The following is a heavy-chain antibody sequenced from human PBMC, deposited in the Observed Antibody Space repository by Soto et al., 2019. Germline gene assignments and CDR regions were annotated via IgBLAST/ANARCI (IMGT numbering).Heavy chain of an antibody. J-gene: IGHJ3*02. CDR1: GYPVTAYY. CDR2: INPATGAA. D-gene: IGHD3-3*01. CDR3: ARGGGVGVAGSAAFDM. V-gene: IGHV1-2*02. Sequence: QLHLVQSGAVVKKPGASVTVSCSASGYPVTAYYMHWVRQAPGRGLEWMGGINPATGAAKYTQTFQGRGPMTRDTPTRTGFMEPSGLTSEDTAVFYCARGGGVGVAGSAAFDMWGQGTLVTVSS.